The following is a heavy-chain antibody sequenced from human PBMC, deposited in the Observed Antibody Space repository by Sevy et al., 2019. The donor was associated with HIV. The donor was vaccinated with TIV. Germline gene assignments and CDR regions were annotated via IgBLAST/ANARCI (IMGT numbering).Heavy chain of an antibody. J-gene: IGHJ4*02. CDR2: VYYTGST. V-gene: IGHV4-59*08. CDR1: GGSINGYY. Sequence: PETLSLTCSVSGGSINGYYWSWIRQPPGKGLEWIGYVYYTGSTTYNPSLKSRVTMTVDTSNNQFSLRLSSVTAADTATYYCARHACSGATCNFDSWGQGTLVTVSS. D-gene: IGHD2-15*01. CDR3: ARHACSGATCNFDS.